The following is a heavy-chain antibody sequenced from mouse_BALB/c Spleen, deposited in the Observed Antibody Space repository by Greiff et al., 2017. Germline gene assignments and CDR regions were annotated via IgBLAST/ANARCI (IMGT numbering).Heavy chain of an antibody. Sequence: VQLKETGGGLVQPGGSRKLSCAASGFTFSSFGMHWVRQAPEKGLEWVAYISSGSSTIYYADTVKGRFTISRDNPKNTLFLQMTSLRSEDTAMYYCARGGYDGAFDYWGQGTTLTVSS. D-gene: IGHD2-2*01. CDR3: ARGGYDGAFDY. J-gene: IGHJ2*01. V-gene: IGHV5-17*02. CDR2: ISSGSSTI. CDR1: GFTFSSFG.